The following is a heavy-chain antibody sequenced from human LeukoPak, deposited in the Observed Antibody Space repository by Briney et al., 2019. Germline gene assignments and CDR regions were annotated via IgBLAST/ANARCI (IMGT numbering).Heavy chain of an antibody. V-gene: IGHV3-33*01. CDR1: GFTFSSYG. D-gene: IGHD6-6*01. Sequence: PGGSLRLSCAASGFTFSSYGMHWVRQAPGKGLEWVAVIWYDGSNAYYADSVKGRFTISRDNSKNTVYLQMNSLRAEDTAVYYCASYSSLSIAEYWGQGTLVTVSS. CDR2: IWYDGSNA. J-gene: IGHJ4*02. CDR3: ASYSSLSIAEY.